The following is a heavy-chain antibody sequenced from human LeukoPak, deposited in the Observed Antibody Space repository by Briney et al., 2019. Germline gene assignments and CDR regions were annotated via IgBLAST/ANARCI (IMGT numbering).Heavy chain of an antibody. D-gene: IGHD3-3*01. V-gene: IGHV1-8*03. Sequence: AASVKXSCKASGYTFTSYDINWVRQATGQGREWMGWMNPNSGNTGYAQKFQGRVTITRNTSISTAYMELSSLRSEDTAVYYCARGTGYDFWSGSGYYFDYWGQGTLVTVSS. J-gene: IGHJ4*02. CDR1: GYTFTSYD. CDR2: MNPNSGNT. CDR3: ARGTGYDFWSGSGYYFDY.